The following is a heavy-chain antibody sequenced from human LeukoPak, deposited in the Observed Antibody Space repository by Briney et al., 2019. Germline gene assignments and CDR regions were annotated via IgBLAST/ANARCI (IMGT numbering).Heavy chain of an antibody. V-gene: IGHV1-46*01. CDR2: INPSGGST. Sequence: ASVKVSCKASGYTFTSYYMHWMRQAPGQGLEWIGIINPSGGSTSYAQKFQGRVTMTRDTSTSTVYMELSSLRSEDTAVYYCAREEVVGYWASWYYFDYWGQGTLVTVSS. J-gene: IGHJ4*02. CDR3: AREEVVGYWASWYYFDY. D-gene: IGHD2-2*01. CDR1: GYTFTSYY.